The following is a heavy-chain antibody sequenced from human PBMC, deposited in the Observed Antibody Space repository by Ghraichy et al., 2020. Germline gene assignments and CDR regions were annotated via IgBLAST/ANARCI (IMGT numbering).Heavy chain of an antibody. D-gene: IGHD2/OR15-2a*01. Sequence: GESLNISCAASGFTFSTYAMNWVRQAPGKGLEWVSGVTGSGSRTFYADSVKGRFTISRDNSKNMLYLQMNTLRSEDTAIYYCVKERIDQQPPLGWGQGTLVTVSS. CDR2: VTGSGSRT. CDR1: GFTFSTYA. V-gene: IGHV3-23*01. J-gene: IGHJ4*02. CDR3: VKERIDQQPPLG.